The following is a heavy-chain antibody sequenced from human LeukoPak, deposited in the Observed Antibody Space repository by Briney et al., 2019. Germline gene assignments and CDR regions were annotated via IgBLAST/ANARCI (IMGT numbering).Heavy chain of an antibody. D-gene: IGHD3-22*01. V-gene: IGHV4-4*02. CDR3: ARRNYYDSSGSDY. CDR1: GGSISSSNW. Sequence: SETLSLTCAVSGGSISSSNWWSWIRQPPGKGLEWIGEINHSGSTNYNPSLKSRVTISVDTSKNQFSLKLSSVTAADTAVYYCARRNYYDSSGSDYWGQGTLVTVSS. J-gene: IGHJ4*02. CDR2: INHSGST.